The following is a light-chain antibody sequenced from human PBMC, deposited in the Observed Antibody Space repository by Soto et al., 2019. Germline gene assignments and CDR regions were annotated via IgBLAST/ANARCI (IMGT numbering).Light chain of an antibody. Sequence: IQLTQSPSSLSASVGDRVTITCRASQSINIWLAWYQQKPGRAPKLLIFGASTLQSGVPSRFSGSGSGTDFTLTISSLQPEDFATYYCQQSYSTLWTFGQGTKVDIK. CDR3: QQSYSTLWT. CDR1: QSINIW. CDR2: GAS. J-gene: IGKJ1*01. V-gene: IGKV1-39*01.